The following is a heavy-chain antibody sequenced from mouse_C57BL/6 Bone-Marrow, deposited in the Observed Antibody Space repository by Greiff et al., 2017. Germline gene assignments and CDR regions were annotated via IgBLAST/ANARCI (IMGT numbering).Heavy chain of an antibody. Sequence: VQLQQPGAELVKPGASVKMSCKASGYTFTSYWITWVKQRPGQGLEWIGDIYPGSGSTNYNEKFKSKATLTVDTSSSTAYMQLSSLTSEDSAVYYCARKGYYGSSYGYFDVCGTESTVTVAS. CDR2: IYPGSGST. D-gene: IGHD1-1*01. CDR1: GYTFTSYW. CDR3: ARKGYYGSSYGYFDV. V-gene: IGHV1-55*01. J-gene: IGHJ1*03.